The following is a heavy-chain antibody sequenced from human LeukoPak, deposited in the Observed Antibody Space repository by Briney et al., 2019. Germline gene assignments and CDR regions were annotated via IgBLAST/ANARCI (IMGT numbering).Heavy chain of an antibody. D-gene: IGHD3-10*01. CDR3: ARRGTMVRGVIIMYYFDY. CDR1: GGSISSSSYY. J-gene: IGHJ4*02. V-gene: IGHV4-39*01. Sequence: PLETLSLTCTVSGGSISSSSYYWGWIRQPPGKGLEWIGSIYYSGSTYYNPSLKSRVTISVDTSKNQFSLKLSSVTAADTAVYYCARRGTMVRGVIIMYYFDYWGQGTLVTVSS. CDR2: IYYSGST.